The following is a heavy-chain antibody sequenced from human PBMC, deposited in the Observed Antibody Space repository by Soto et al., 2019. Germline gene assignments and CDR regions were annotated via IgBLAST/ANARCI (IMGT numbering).Heavy chain of an antibody. D-gene: IGHD4-17*01. J-gene: IGHJ4*02. Sequence: EVQLVESGGGLVKPGGSLRLSCAASGFTFSSYSMNWVRQAPGKGLEWVSSISSSSYIYYADSVKGRFTISRDNAKNSLYLQMNSLRAEDTAVYYCARSGSTVTSDVDYWGQGTLVSVSS. V-gene: IGHV3-21*01. CDR1: GFTFSSYS. CDR3: ARSGSTVTSDVDY. CDR2: ISSSSYI.